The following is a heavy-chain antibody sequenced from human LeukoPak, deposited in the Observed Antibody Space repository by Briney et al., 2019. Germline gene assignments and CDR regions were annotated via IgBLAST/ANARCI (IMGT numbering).Heavy chain of an antibody. V-gene: IGHV3-23*01. CDR2: ISGSGGNA. CDR1: GFTFGSYA. D-gene: IGHD3-16*01. J-gene: IGHJ6*02. Sequence: GGSLRLSCAASGFTFGSYAMSWVRQAPGKGLEWVSVISGSGGNAYYADSVKGQFTISRDNSKDRLYLQMNSLRPEDTAMYYCARVRGGRSWYYYGMDVWGRGTTVTVSS. CDR3: ARVRGGRSWYYYGMDV.